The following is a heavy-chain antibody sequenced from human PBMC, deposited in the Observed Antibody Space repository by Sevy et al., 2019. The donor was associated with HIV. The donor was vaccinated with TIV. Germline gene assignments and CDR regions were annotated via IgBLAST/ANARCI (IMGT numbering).Heavy chain of an antibody. J-gene: IGHJ4*02. D-gene: IGHD6-13*01. CDR2: ISYDGRNK. V-gene: IGHV3-30*04. CDR3: ARDLFSSSWYSDY. CDR1: GFTFSSYA. Sequence: GGSLRLSCAASGFTFSSYAMHWVRQAPGKGLEWVAVISYDGRNKYYADSVKGRFTISRDNSKNTLYLQMNSLRAEDTAVYYCARDLFSSSWYSDYWGQGTLVTVSS.